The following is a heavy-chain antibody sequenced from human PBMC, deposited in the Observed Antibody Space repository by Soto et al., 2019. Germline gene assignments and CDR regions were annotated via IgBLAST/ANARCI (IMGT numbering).Heavy chain of an antibody. CDR2: IYYSGST. CDR3: ARDTPGLEDFDY. D-gene: IGHD3-22*01. J-gene: IGHJ4*02. V-gene: IGHV4-59*12. CDR1: GGSISSYY. Sequence: SETLSLTCTVSGGSISSYYWSWIRQPPGKGLEWIGYIYYSGSTNYNPSLKSRVTISVDTSKNSLYLQMNSLRAEDTAVCYCARDTPGLEDFDYWGQGTLVTVSS.